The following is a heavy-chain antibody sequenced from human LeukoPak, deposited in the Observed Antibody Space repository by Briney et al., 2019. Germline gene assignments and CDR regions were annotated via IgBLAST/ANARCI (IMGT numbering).Heavy chain of an antibody. CDR3: AKDSPGGYTSGWYLDY. J-gene: IGHJ4*02. CDR1: GFTFSNYG. CDR2: IWYDGTKK. Sequence: PGRSLRLSCAASGFTFSNYGMHWVRQAPGKGLEWVAVIWYDGTKKYYADSVKGRLTISRDNSKNTLYLQMNSLRAEDTAVYYCAKDSPGGYTSGWYLDYWGQGTLVTVSS. V-gene: IGHV3-33*06. D-gene: IGHD6-19*01.